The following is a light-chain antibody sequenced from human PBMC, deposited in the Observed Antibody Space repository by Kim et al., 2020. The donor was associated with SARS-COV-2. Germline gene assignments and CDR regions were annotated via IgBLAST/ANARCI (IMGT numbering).Light chain of an antibody. CDR3: QSYDTSLSHYV. V-gene: IGLV1-40*01. CDR1: CSNIGSDYG. CDR2: GNS. J-gene: IGLJ1*01. Sequence: QRVTIFCTGSCSNIGSDYGVNWYQQFPGTAPKLLINGNSNRPSGVPDRFSGSKTGSSASLVITGLQAEDEADYYCQSYDTSLSHYVFGIGTKVTVL.